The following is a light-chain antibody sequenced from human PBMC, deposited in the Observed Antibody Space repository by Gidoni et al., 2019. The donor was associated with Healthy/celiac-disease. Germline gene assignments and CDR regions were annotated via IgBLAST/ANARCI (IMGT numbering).Light chain of an antibody. CDR2: GAS. CDR1: QRVSSN. CDR3: QQYNSWLRT. V-gene: IGKV3-15*01. J-gene: IGKJ1*01. Sequence: DTALTQTTATLSVSPGDRATLSCRASQRVSSNLAWYQQKPGQAPRLLIYGASSMATGIPSRFSGSGSGTEFTLTISSLQSEDFAVYYCQQYNSWLRTFGQGTKVEIK.